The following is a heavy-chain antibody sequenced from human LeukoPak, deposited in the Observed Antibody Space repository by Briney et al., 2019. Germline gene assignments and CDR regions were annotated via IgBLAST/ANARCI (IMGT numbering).Heavy chain of an antibody. D-gene: IGHD6-13*01. V-gene: IGHV3-11*06. Sequence: GGSLRLSCAASGFTFSDYYMSWIRQAPGKGLEWVSYISSSSSYTNYADSVKGRFTVSRDNAKNSLYLQMNSLRAEDTAVYYCARDLRIGYSTDPELDYWGQGTLVTVSS. J-gene: IGHJ4*02. CDR3: ARDLRIGYSTDPELDY. CDR2: ISSSSSYT. CDR1: GFTFSDYY.